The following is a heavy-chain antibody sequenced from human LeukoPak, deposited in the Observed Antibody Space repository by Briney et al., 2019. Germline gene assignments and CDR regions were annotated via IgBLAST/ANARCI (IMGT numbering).Heavy chain of an antibody. CDR3: ARRPTISYYYYGMDV. V-gene: IGHV4-34*01. J-gene: IGHJ6*02. CDR2: INHSGST. D-gene: IGHD3-3*01. CDR1: GGSFSGYY. Sequence: SETLSLTCAVYGGSFSGYYWSWIRQPPGKGLEWIGEINHSGSTNYNPSLKSRVTMSVDTSKNQFSLKLSSVTAADTAVYYCARRPTISYYYYGMDVWGQGTTVTVSS.